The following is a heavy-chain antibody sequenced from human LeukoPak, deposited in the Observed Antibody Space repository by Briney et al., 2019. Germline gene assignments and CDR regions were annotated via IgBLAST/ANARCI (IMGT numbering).Heavy chain of an antibody. Sequence: GGSLRLSCAASGFTFSNYAMSWVRQAPGKGLEWVSAISSNGDNIYYVDSVKGRFTISRDNSKNTLYLQINSLRAEDTALYFCASVVRPGYFFYYGLGVWGRGATVTVSS. CDR3: ASVVRPGYFFYYGLGV. CDR2: ISSNGDNI. CDR1: GFTFSNYA. J-gene: IGHJ6*02. V-gene: IGHV3-23*01.